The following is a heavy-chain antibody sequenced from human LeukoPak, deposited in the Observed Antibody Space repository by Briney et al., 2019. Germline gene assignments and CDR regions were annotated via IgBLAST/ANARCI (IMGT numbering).Heavy chain of an antibody. V-gene: IGHV3-7*01. CDR1: GFTFSSYW. J-gene: IGHJ4*02. Sequence: PGGSLRLSCAASGFTFSSYWMNWVRQAPGKGLEWVANIKQDGSEKYYVDSVKGRFTISRDNAKNSLYLQINSLRAEDTAVYYCAMAYYYDSSDYWGQGTLVTVAS. CDR3: AMAYYYDSSDY. D-gene: IGHD3-22*01. CDR2: IKQDGSEK.